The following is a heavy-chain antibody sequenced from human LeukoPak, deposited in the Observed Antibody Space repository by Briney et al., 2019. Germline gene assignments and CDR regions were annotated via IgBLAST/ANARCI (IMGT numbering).Heavy chain of an antibody. Sequence: ASVKVSCKASGYTFSSSDINWVRQATGQGLEWMGWMNPNSGNTGYAQKFQGRVTITRNTSISTAYMELSSLRSEDTAVYYCARGTFAVAGTYYYYYMDVWGKGTTVTVSS. J-gene: IGHJ6*03. CDR1: GYTFSSSD. D-gene: IGHD6-19*01. V-gene: IGHV1-8*01. CDR3: ARGTFAVAGTYYYYYMDV. CDR2: MNPNSGNT.